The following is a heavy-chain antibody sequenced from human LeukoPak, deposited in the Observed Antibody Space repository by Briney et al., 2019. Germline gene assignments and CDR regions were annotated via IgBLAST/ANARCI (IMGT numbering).Heavy chain of an antibody. J-gene: IGHJ4*02. CDR1: GLTFSSYA. D-gene: IGHD1-14*01. V-gene: IGHV3-23*01. CDR3: AKDKPIDY. Sequence: PGGSLRLSCAGSGLTFSSYAMSWVRQAPGKGLEWVSGISSSGDSTFYADSVKGRFTISRDNSKNTLYLQMNSLRAEDTAVYYCAKDKPIDYWGQGTLVTVSS. CDR2: ISSSGDST.